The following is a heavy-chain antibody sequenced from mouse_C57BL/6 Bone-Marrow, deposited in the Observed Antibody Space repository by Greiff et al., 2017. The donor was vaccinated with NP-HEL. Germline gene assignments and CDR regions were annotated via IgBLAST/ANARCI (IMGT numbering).Heavy chain of an antibody. D-gene: IGHD2-4*01. J-gene: IGHJ4*01. CDR2: INYDGSST. CDR1: GFTFSDYY. Sequence: EVKLVESEGGLVQPGSSMKLSCTASGFTFSDYYMAWVRQVPEKGLEWVANINYDGSSTYYLDSLKSRFIISRDNAKNILYLQMSSLKSEDTATYYCAREGGLRRRTYAMEYWGQGTSVTVSS. CDR3: AREGGLRRRTYAMEY. V-gene: IGHV5-16*01.